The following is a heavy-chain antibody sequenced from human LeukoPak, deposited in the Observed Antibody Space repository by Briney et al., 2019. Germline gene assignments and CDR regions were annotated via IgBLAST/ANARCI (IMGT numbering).Heavy chain of an antibody. J-gene: IGHJ6*02. CDR3: ARVQSEVVVAATRSYYYYGMDV. Sequence: PSQTLSLTCTVSGGSISSGSYYWSWIRQPAGKGLEWIGRIYTSGSTSYNPSLKSRATISVDTSKNQFSLKLSSVTAADTAVYYCARVQSEVVVAATRSYYYYGMDVWGQGTTVTVSS. CDR1: GGSISSGSYY. CDR2: IYTSGST. D-gene: IGHD2-15*01. V-gene: IGHV4-61*02.